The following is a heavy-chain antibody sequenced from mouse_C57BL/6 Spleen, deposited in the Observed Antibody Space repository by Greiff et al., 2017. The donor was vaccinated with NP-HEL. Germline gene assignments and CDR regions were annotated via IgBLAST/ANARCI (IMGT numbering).Heavy chain of an antibody. Sequence: VQLKQSGGGLVKPGGSLKLSCAASGFTFSDYGMHWVRQAPEKGLEWVAYISSGSSTIYYADTVKGRFTISRDNAKNTLFLQMTSLRSEDTAMYYCARETGTDYFDYWGQGTTLTVSS. CDR3: ARETGTDYFDY. D-gene: IGHD4-1*01. CDR2: ISSGSSTI. V-gene: IGHV5-17*01. J-gene: IGHJ2*01. CDR1: GFTFSDYG.